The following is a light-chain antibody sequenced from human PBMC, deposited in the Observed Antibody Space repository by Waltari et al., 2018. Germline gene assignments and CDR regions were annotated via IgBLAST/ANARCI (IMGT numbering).Light chain of an antibody. CDR3: QQYYSTPPT. V-gene: IGKV4-1*01. CDR1: QSVLYSSNNKNY. Sequence: DIVMTQSPASLAVSLGERATINCKSSQSVLYSSNNKNYLAWYQQKPGQPPKLLIYWASTRESGVPDRFSGSGSGTDFTLTISSLQAEDVAVYYCQQYYSTPPTFGPGTKVDIK. J-gene: IGKJ3*01. CDR2: WAS.